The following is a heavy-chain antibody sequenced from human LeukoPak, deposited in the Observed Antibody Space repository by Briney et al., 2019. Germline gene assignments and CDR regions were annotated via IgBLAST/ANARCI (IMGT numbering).Heavy chain of an antibody. CDR3: ARVSMGGTQRALDS. Sequence: GGSLRLSCAASGFTFSSYGMHWGRQAPGKGLEWVAVIWYDGSNKYYADSVKGRFTISRDNSKNTLYLQMNSLRAEDTAVYYCARVSMGGTQRALDSWGQGTLVTVSS. J-gene: IGHJ4*02. D-gene: IGHD1-26*01. CDR2: IWYDGSNK. CDR1: GFTFSSYG. V-gene: IGHV3-33*01.